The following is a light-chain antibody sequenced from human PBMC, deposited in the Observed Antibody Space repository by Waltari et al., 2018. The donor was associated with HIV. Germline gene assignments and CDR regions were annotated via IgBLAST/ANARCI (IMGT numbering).Light chain of an antibody. CDR2: GAS. J-gene: IGKJ2*01. Sequence: EVVMTQSPATLSVSPGERATLSCRASQSVNSHLAWYQHKPGQAPRLLIYGASTRATGVPEFTLTISSLQSEDFAVYYCQQYNHWPPYTFGQGTKLEIK. CDR1: QSVNSH. V-gene: IGKV3-15*01. CDR3: QQYNHWPPYT.